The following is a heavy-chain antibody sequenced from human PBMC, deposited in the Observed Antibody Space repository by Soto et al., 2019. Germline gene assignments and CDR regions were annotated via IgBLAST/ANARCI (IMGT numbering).Heavy chain of an antibody. Sequence: QVQLVQSGAEVKKPGSSVKVSCKASGGTFSSYAISWVRQAPGQGLEWMGGIIPIFGTANYAQKFQGRVTITADESTSTAYRELSSLRSEDTAVYYCAKSQIEGVTPLGGMDVWGQGTTVTVSS. CDR3: AKSQIEGVTPLGGMDV. D-gene: IGHD2-21*02. CDR1: GGTFSSYA. CDR2: IIPIFGTA. V-gene: IGHV1-69*12. J-gene: IGHJ6*02.